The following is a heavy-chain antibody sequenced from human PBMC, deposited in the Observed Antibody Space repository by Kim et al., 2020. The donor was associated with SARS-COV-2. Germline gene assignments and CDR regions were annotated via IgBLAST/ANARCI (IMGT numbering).Heavy chain of an antibody. CDR3: ARGLRFLGWLVTDYYYGMDL. D-gene: IGHD3-3*01. Sequence: SETLSLTCAVYGGSFSGYYWRWIRQPPGKGLEWIGEINHSGSTNYNPSLKSRVTISVDTSKNQFSLKLRAVTAADTAVYYCARGLRFLGWLVTDYYYGMDLGGQGTTGTVSS. V-gene: IGHV4-34*01. CDR1: GGSFSGYY. CDR2: INHSGST. J-gene: IGHJ6*02.